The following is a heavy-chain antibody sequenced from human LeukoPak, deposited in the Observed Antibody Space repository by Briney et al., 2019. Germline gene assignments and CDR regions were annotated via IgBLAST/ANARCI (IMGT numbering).Heavy chain of an antibody. Sequence: GASVKVSCKASGYTFTSYGISWVRQAPGQGLEWMGWISAYNGNTNYAQNMQGRVIMIEDTSTSTAYMELRSLRSDDTAVYYCARALYYDSSGYPIDYWGQGTLVTVSS. CDR2: ISAYNGNT. D-gene: IGHD3-22*01. CDR3: ARALYYDSSGYPIDY. V-gene: IGHV1-18*01. J-gene: IGHJ4*02. CDR1: GYTFTSYG.